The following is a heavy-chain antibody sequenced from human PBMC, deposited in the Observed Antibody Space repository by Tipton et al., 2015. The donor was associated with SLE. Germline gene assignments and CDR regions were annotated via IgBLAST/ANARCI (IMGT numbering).Heavy chain of an antibody. CDR3: AKDPSGKGISGY. CDR1: GFTFSSYS. D-gene: IGHD1-26*01. J-gene: IGHJ4*02. V-gene: IGHV3-48*01. Sequence: GSLRLSCAASGFTFSSYSMNWVRQAPGKGLEWVSYISSSSSTIYYADSVKGRFTISRDNSKNTLYLQMNSLRAEDTAVYYCAKDPSGKGISGYWGQGTLVTVSS. CDR2: ISSSSSTI.